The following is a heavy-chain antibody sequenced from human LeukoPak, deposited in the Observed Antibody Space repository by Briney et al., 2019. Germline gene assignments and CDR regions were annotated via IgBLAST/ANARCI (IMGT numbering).Heavy chain of an antibody. CDR1: GYRFSDYW. Sequence: GESLKISCKGSGYRFSDYWIGWVRQMPGKGLEWMGIMYPGDSQSRYSPSFQSQVTISADKSVSTAYLQWSSLKASDTAFYYCARFSGSSFDKNWFDPWGQGTLVTVSS. V-gene: IGHV5-51*01. CDR3: ARFSGSSFDKNWFDP. D-gene: IGHD3-10*01. J-gene: IGHJ5*02. CDR2: MYPGDSQS.